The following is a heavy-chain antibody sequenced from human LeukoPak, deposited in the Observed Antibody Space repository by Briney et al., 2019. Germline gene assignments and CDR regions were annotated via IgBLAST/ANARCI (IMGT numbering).Heavy chain of an antibody. CDR1: GYTFSIYG. CDR2: INTYNVNT. V-gene: IGHV1-18*01. CDR3: ARRGRIVMVTAIPKDDAFDI. J-gene: IGHJ3*02. D-gene: IGHD2-21*02. Sequence: ASVKVSCTASGYTFSIYGISWVRQAPGQGLEWMGWINTYNVNTNYAKKLQGRVNMTTDTSTSTAYMELRSLRSDDTAVYYCARRGRIVMVTAIPKDDAFDIWGQGTMVTVSS.